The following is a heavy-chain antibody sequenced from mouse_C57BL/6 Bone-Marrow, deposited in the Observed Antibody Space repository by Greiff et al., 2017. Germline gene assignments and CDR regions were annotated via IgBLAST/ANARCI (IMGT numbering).Heavy chain of an antibody. D-gene: IGHD1-1*01. CDR2: ISSSGSYT. CDR1: GFTFSSYV. J-gene: IGHJ3*01. CDR3: ARQGCSTDRFAY. V-gene: IGHV5-6*01. Sequence: EVKVVESGGDLVKPGGSLKLSCAASGFTFSSYVMSWVRQTPDKRLEWVATISSSGSYTYYPDSVKGRFTISRDNAKNTLYLQISSLKSEDTAMYYCARQGCSTDRFAYWGQGTTLTVSA.